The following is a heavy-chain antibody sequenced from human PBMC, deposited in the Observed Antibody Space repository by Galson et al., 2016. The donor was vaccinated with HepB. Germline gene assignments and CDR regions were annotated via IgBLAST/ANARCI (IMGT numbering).Heavy chain of an antibody. Sequence: SVKVSCKASGFTFSSSAVQWVRQARGQRLEWMGWIVGGSGNTKYAEKFKDRVTITRDMSTNTVYMELTSLSTADTAVYYCAGWEGGYCSPDATRPLDYWGQGTLVTVSS. CDR2: IVGGSGNT. D-gene: IGHD2-15*01. J-gene: IGHJ4*02. CDR3: AGWEGGYCSPDATRPLDY. CDR1: GFTFSSSA. V-gene: IGHV1-58*01.